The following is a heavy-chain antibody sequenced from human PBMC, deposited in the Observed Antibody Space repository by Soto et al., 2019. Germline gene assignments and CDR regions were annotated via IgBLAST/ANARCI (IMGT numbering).Heavy chain of an antibody. CDR1: GGTFSSYA. D-gene: IGHD3-22*01. CDR3: ASTAGSGYYYDLDY. CDR2: IIPIFGTA. J-gene: IGHJ4*02. V-gene: IGHV1-69*13. Sequence: SVKVSCKASGGTFSSYAISWVRQAPGQGLEWMGGIIPIFGTANYAQKFQGRVTITADESTSTAYMELSSLRSEDTAVYYCASTAGSGYYYDLDYWGQGTLVTVSS.